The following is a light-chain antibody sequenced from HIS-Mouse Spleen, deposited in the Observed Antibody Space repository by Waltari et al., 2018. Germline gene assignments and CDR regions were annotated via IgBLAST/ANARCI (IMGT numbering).Light chain of an antibody. J-gene: IGLJ2*01. CDR2: EDS. CDR1: ALPKKY. Sequence: SYELTQPPSVSVSPGQTARITCSGDALPKKYAYWYQQKSGQAPVLVSYEDSKRPSGIPGRFSGSSSGRMATLTSSGAQVEDEADYYCYSTDSSGNHRVFGGGTKLTVL. CDR3: YSTDSSGNHRV. V-gene: IGLV3-10*01.